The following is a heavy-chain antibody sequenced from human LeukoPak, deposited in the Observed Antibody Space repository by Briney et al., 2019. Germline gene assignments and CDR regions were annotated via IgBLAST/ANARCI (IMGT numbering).Heavy chain of an antibody. CDR3: ARVSGPRALWKGAGAFDI. J-gene: IGHJ3*02. D-gene: IGHD1-1*01. CDR2: ISAYNGNT. CDR1: GYTFTSYG. V-gene: IGHV1-18*01. Sequence: ASVKVSCKASGYTFTSYGISWVRQAPGQGLEWMGWISAYNGNTNYAQKLQGRVTMTTDTSTSTAYMELRSLRSDDTAVYYCARVSGPRALWKGAGAFDIWGQGTMATVSS.